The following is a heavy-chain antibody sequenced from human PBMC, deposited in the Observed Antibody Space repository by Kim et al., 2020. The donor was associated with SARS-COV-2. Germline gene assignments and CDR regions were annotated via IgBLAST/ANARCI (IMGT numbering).Heavy chain of an antibody. Sequence: GVSLRLSCAASGFTFSNYAMNWVRQAPGKGLEWVSAISGSGGSTYYADSVKGRFTISRDNSKNTLYLQMNSLRAEDTAVYYCAKDPYYDFWSGYYFDYWGQGTLVTVSS. CDR2: ISGSGGST. CDR1: GFTFSNYA. V-gene: IGHV3-23*01. CDR3: AKDPYYDFWSGYYFDY. J-gene: IGHJ4*02. D-gene: IGHD3-3*01.